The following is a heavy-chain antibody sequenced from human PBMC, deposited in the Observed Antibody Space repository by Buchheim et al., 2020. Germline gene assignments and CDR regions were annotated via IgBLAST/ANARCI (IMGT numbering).Heavy chain of an antibody. J-gene: IGHJ4*02. V-gene: IGHV4-34*01. Sequence: QVQLQQWGAGLLKPSETLSLTCAVYGGSFSGYYWSWIRQPPGKGLEWIGEINHSGSTNYNPSLKSRVTISVDTSKNQFSLKLSSVTAADTAVYYCARGSRGIVVVVAATLFDYWGRGTL. CDR2: INHSGST. CDR1: GGSFSGYY. D-gene: IGHD2-15*01. CDR3: ARGSRGIVVVVAATLFDY.